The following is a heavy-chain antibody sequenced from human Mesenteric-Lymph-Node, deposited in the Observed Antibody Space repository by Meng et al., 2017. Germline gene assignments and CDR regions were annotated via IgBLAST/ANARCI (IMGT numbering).Heavy chain of an antibody. Sequence: SLKISCAASGFTFSSYAMSWVHQAPGKGLEWVSGISWNSGSIGYVDSVKGRFTISRDNAKNSLYLQMNSLRAEDTAVYYCARSTHSSASEWGQGTLVTVSS. CDR2: ISWNSGSI. J-gene: IGHJ1*01. V-gene: IGHV3-9*01. D-gene: IGHD6-25*01. CDR3: ARSTHSSASE. CDR1: GFTFSSYA.